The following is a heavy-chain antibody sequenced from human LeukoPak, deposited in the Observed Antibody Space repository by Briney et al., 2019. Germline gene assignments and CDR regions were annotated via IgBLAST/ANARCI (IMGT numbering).Heavy chain of an antibody. Sequence: GGSLRLSCAASGFTFSSYAMSWVRQAPGKGLDWVSAISGSGGSTYYADSAKGRFTISRDNSKNTLYLQMNSLRAEDTAVYYCAKEGGFGVAPRWGQGTLVTVSS. CDR3: AKEGGFGVAPR. J-gene: IGHJ4*02. D-gene: IGHD3-3*01. CDR2: ISGSGGST. V-gene: IGHV3-23*01. CDR1: GFTFSSYA.